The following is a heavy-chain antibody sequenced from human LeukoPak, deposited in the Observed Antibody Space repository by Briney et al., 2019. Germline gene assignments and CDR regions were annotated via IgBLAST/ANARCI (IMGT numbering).Heavy chain of an antibody. Sequence: SETLSLTCSVSGGSMSDYYWSWIRQPRGKGLEWIGCIHYSGSTNYNPSLKSRVTISVDTSKNQFSLKMSSVTAADTAVYYCAREDTATYNYYYYGMDVWGQGTTVTVSS. J-gene: IGHJ6*02. CDR3: AREDTATYNYYYYGMDV. V-gene: IGHV4-59*01. CDR2: IHYSGST. D-gene: IGHD5-18*01. CDR1: GGSMSDYY.